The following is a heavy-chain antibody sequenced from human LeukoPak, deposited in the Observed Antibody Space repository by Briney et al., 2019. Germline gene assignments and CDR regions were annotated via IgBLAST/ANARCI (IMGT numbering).Heavy chain of an antibody. CDR2: INPNSGGT. CDR3: AMGDMIVVVSDFDY. J-gene: IGHJ4*02. CDR1: GYTFTGYY. Sequence: ASVKVSCKASGYTFTGYYMHWVRQAPGQGLEWMGRINPNSGGTNYAQKFQGRVTMTRDTSISTAYMELSRLRSDDTAVYYCAMGDMIVVVSDFDYWGQGTLVTVSS. V-gene: IGHV1-2*06. D-gene: IGHD3-22*01.